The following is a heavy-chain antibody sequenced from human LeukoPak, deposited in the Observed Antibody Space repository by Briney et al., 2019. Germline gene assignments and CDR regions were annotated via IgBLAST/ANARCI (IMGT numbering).Heavy chain of an antibody. J-gene: IGHJ4*02. D-gene: IGHD6-19*01. CDR2: ISDSGST. CDR1: GGSISSSSYY. Sequence: SETLSLTCTVSGGSISSSSYYWGWIRQPPGKGLEWIGYISDSGSTNYNPSLKGRLTISIATSKNQFSLKLRSVTAADTAVYYCAREGYSSGWNDYWGQGTLVTVSS. CDR3: AREGYSSGWNDY. V-gene: IGHV4-61*01.